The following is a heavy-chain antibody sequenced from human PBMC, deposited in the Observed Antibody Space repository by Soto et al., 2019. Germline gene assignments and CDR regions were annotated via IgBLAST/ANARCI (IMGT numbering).Heavy chain of an antibody. V-gene: IGHV5-10-1*01. CDR1: GYSFAGYW. J-gene: IGHJ4*02. D-gene: IGHD3-22*01. Sequence: PGESVKISCNGSGYSFAGYWITWVRQKPWKGLEWMGRIDPSDSQTYYSPSFRGHVTISVTKSITTVFLQWSSLRAPDTAMYYCARQIYDSDTGPNFQYYFDSWGQGTPVTVSS. CDR3: ARQIYDSDTGPNFQYYFDS. CDR2: IDPSDSQT.